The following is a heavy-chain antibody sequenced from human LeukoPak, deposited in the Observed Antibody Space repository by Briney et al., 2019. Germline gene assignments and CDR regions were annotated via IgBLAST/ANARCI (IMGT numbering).Heavy chain of an antibody. CDR3: ARDPYNGAYSEGYYYYYMDV. CDR2: ISSTGGTA. Sequence: PGGSLRLSCAASGFTFSSFGMSWVRQAPGKGLEWVSAISSTGGTAYYADSVKGRFTISRDNAKNSLYLQMNSLRVEDTAIYYCARDPYNGAYSEGYYYYYMDVWGKGTTVTVSS. J-gene: IGHJ6*03. CDR1: GFTFSSFG. D-gene: IGHD1-1*01. V-gene: IGHV3-23*01.